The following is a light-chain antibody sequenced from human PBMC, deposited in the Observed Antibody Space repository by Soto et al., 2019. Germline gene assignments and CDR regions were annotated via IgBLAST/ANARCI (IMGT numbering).Light chain of an antibody. J-gene: IGLJ1*01. CDR1: GSNIGSNY. Sequence: QSVLTQPPSASGTPGQRVTISCSGSGSNIGSNYVYWYQQFPGMAPKLLIYTNSQRPSGVPDRFSGSKSGTSASLAISGLRSEDEADYYCAAWDGSLNGFYVFGTGTKLTVL. CDR3: AAWDGSLNGFYV. CDR2: TNS. V-gene: IGLV1-47*01.